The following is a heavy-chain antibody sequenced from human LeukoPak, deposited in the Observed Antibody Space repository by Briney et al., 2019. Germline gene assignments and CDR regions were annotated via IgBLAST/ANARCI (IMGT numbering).Heavy chain of an antibody. J-gene: IGHJ6*04. Sequence: PGGSLRLSCAASGFTFSSYSMNWVRQAPGKGLEWVSSISSSRSYIYYADSVKGRFTISRDNAKNSLYLQMNSLRAEDTAVYYCARDARVTMVRGPRYYYGMDVWGKGTTVTVSS. V-gene: IGHV3-21*01. CDR3: ARDARVTMVRGPRYYYGMDV. CDR1: GFTFSSYS. CDR2: ISSSRSYI. D-gene: IGHD3-10*01.